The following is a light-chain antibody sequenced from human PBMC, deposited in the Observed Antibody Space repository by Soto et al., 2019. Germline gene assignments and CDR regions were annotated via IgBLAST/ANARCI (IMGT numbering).Light chain of an antibody. CDR1: QSVSIY. J-gene: IGKJ1*01. Sequence: EIVLAQSPATLSLSPGERATLSCRASQSVSIYLAWYQQKPGQAPRLLIYGASTRATGIPARFSGSGSGTEFTLTISSLQSEDFALYYCHQRQSWPRTFGQGTKVDIK. CDR2: GAS. V-gene: IGKV3-11*01. CDR3: HQRQSWPRT.